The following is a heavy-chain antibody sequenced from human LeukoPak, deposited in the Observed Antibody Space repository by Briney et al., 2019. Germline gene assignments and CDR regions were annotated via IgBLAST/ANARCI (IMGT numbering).Heavy chain of an antibody. J-gene: IGHJ4*02. V-gene: IGHV4-30-2*01. CDR2: IYHSGST. CDR3: ASQLGGTTFH. Sequence: PSETLSLTCAVSGGSISSGGYSWSWIRQPPGKGLEWIGYIYHSGSTYYNPSLKSRVTISVDRSKNRFSLKLSSVTAADTAVYYCASQLGGTTFHWGQGILVTVSS. D-gene: IGHD1-1*01. CDR1: GGSISSGGYS.